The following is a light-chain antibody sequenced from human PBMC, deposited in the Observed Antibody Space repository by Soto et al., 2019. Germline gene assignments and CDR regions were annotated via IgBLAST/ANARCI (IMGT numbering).Light chain of an antibody. CDR3: QQYSYYST. CDR2: DVS. J-gene: IGKJ1*01. V-gene: IGKV1-5*01. Sequence: DIQMTQSPSTLSSPIGARVTITCRASESPHGRLDWYQQRQGQAPNLLIYDVSTLESGVPSRFSGSGSGTEFTLTIGGLQPDDFATYYCQQYSYYSTFGPGTKVDMK. CDR1: ESPHGR.